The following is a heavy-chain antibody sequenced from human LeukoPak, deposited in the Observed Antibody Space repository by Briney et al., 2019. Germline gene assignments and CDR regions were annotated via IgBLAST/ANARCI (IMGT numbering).Heavy chain of an antibody. V-gene: IGHV6-1*01. CDR1: GDSVSTNSAA. J-gene: IGHJ6*02. D-gene: IGHD7-27*01. CDR3: ARDRDLGNYYDGMVV. Sequence: SQTLSLTCAISGDSVSTNSAAWSWIRQSPSRGLEWLGRTYYRSRWYNDYAVSVKSRITIKSDTSKNQFSLQLNSVTPEDTAVYYCARDRDLGNYYDGMVVWGQGTTVTVSS. CDR2: TYYRSRWYN.